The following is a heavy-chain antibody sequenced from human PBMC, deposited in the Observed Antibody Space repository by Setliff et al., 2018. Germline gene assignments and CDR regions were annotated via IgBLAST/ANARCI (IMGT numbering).Heavy chain of an antibody. J-gene: IGHJ4*02. Sequence: SETLSLTCTLSGDSISKSTYYWGWIRQSPGKGLDWIGTVDRSGNTFCNPSLKSRVSISVETSKNQISLKLTSVSAADTAVYYCARRDSTGYYGYSFDFWGQGTRVTVSS. CDR1: GDSISKSTYY. D-gene: IGHD3-22*01. CDR3: ARRDSTGYYGYSFDF. V-gene: IGHV4-39*01. CDR2: VDRSGNT.